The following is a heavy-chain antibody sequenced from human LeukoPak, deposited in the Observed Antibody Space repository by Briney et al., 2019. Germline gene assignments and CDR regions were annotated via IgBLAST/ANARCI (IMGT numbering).Heavy chain of an antibody. D-gene: IGHD2-2*01. J-gene: IGHJ5*02. Sequence: SETLSLTCTVSGGSISSYYWSWIRQPPGKGLEWIGYIYYSGSTNFNPSLKSRVTISVDTSKNQFPLKLSSVTAADTAVYYCARSSYQLLYWFDPWGQGTLVTVSS. V-gene: IGHV4-59*08. CDR2: IYYSGST. CDR1: GGSISSYY. CDR3: ARSSYQLLYWFDP.